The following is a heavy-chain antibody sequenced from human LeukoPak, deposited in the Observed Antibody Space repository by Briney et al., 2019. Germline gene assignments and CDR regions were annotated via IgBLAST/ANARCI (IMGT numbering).Heavy chain of an antibody. CDR2: IRYDGSDK. Sequence: PGGSLRLSCAASGFTFSSYGMHWVRQAPGKGLEWVAFIRYDGSDKYYADSVKGRFTISRDNAKNTLYLQMNSLRAEDTAVHYCAKDRSGAAWPDYWGQGTLVTVSS. CDR1: GFTFSSYG. CDR3: AKDRSGAAWPDY. J-gene: IGHJ4*02. V-gene: IGHV3-30*02. D-gene: IGHD3-10*01.